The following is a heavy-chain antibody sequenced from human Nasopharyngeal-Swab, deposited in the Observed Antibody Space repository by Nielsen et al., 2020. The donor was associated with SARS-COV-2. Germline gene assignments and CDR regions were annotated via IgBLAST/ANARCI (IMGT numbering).Heavy chain of an antibody. Sequence: SETLSLTCSVPGGPISSFYWSWIRQPPGSGLEWMGYFSNGETTIYNPSLKSRVTISVDTSNNQFSLKMTSVSAADTAVYYCARSNSGSYYGFDKWGPGTLVTVSS. V-gene: IGHV4-59*12. J-gene: IGHJ4*02. CDR1: GGPISSFY. CDR3: ARSNSGSYYGFDK. CDR2: FSNGETT. D-gene: IGHD1-26*01.